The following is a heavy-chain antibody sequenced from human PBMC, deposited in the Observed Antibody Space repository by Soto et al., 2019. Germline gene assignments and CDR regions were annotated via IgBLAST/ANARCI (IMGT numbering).Heavy chain of an antibody. D-gene: IGHD3-22*01. Sequence: KASETLSLTCTVSGDSISRGYHWAWIRQPPGKGLEWVASIYHSGTTYYNPSLTSRVTISVDTSKNQFYLELNFVTDADSAVYYCERTDSVGYYPYSGQG. J-gene: IGHJ4*02. CDR1: GDSISRGYH. CDR2: IYHSGTT. V-gene: IGHV4-38-2*02. CDR3: ERTDSVGYYPY.